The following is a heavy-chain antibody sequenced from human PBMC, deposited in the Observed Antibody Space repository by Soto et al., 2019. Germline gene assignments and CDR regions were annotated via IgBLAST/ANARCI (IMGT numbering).Heavy chain of an antibody. V-gene: IGHV3-21*01. CDR2: INGRSNYV. CDR3: AREDGVVGSSSAFDH. J-gene: IGHJ4*02. Sequence: PGGSLRLSCVFSGFTFSTYTMNWVRQAPGKGLEWVSSINGRSNYVYYADSVKGRFTISRDNAKNSLYLQMNRLRAEDTAIYYCAREDGVVGSSSAFDHWGLGTLVTVPS. CDR1: GFTFSTYT. D-gene: IGHD1-26*01.